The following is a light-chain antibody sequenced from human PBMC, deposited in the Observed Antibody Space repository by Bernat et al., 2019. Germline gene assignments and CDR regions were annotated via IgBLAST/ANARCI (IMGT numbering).Light chain of an antibody. J-gene: IGKJ2*01. CDR1: RNVGRW. CDR3: QQANIFPYA. CDR2: GAY. Sequence: DVQMTQSPSTVSASVGDTVILTCRASRNVGRWLAWYQQKPGTAPKLVIYGAYTLQSGVPLRFSGGGSWTEFSLTIANLQPDDFATYFCQQANIFPYAFGQGTRVDI. V-gene: IGKV1-12*01.